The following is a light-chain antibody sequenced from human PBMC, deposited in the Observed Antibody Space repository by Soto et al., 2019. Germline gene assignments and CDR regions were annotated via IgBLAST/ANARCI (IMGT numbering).Light chain of an antibody. V-gene: IGLV2-11*01. Sequence: QSALTQPRSVSGSPGQSVTIACTGTSSDVGRYDYVSWYQQHPGEAPELVVYDVTKRPSGVPDRFSGSKSGNTASLTISGLQAEDEADYYCCSYAGIYSYVFGTGTKLTVL. CDR2: DVT. J-gene: IGLJ1*01. CDR3: CSYAGIYSYV. CDR1: SSDVGRYDY.